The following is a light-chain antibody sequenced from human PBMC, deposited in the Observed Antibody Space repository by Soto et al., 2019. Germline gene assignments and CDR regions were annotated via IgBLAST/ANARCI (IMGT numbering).Light chain of an antibody. CDR3: QTWGSGIRV. J-gene: IGLJ3*02. V-gene: IGLV4-69*01. CDR1: SGHSTYA. CDR2: LNSDGSH. Sequence: QSVLTQSPSASACLGASVKLTCTLSSGHSTYAIAWHQQQPEKGPRYLMKLNSDGSHSKGDGIPDRFSGSSSGAERYLTISSLQSEDEADYYCQTWGSGIRVFGAGTKLTVL.